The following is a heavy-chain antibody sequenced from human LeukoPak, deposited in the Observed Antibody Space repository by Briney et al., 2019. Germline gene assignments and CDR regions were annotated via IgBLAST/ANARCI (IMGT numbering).Heavy chain of an antibody. CDR2: ISYDGNNK. J-gene: IGHJ4*02. Sequence: QTGGSLRLSCAASGFTFTTYWMHWVRQAPGKGLEWVVVISYDGNNKYYADSVKGRFTISRDNSENTLYLQMNSLRIEDTAVYYCEAPEMLLQSSGGQGTLVTVSS. CDR1: GFTFTTYW. V-gene: IGHV3-30-3*01. CDR3: EAPEMLLQSS. D-gene: IGHD2-15*01.